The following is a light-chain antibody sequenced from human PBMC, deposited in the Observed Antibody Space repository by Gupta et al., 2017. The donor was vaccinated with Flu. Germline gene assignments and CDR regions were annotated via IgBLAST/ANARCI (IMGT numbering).Light chain of an antibody. V-gene: IGKV3-20*01. Sequence: GTLSVSPGDRATRSCRASQSVDRSYLASYQQKPGQAPRLLIYAAIIRATGIPDRFSGSGSRTDFTLTISRLEPEDFAVYLSQQDDIPPRTFGQGTKHDIK. J-gene: IGKJ2*01. CDR1: QSVDRSY. CDR3: QQDDIPPRT. CDR2: AAI.